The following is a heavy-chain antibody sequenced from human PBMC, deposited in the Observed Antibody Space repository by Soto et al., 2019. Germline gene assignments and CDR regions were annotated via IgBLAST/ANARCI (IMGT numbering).Heavy chain of an antibody. Sequence: QVQLQQWGAGPLRPLETLSLTCGVSGGSFSGYYWAWIRQSPGKGLEWICEINDRGSINYTPSLKIRVSISVATSKNHYSLNLRSVTAADTAVYYCARESHDILTGPPWVWYFDLWGRGTLVTVSS. CDR2: INDRGSI. V-gene: IGHV4-34*01. J-gene: IGHJ2*01. CDR1: GGSFSGYY. CDR3: ARESHDILTGPPWVWYFDL. D-gene: IGHD3-9*01.